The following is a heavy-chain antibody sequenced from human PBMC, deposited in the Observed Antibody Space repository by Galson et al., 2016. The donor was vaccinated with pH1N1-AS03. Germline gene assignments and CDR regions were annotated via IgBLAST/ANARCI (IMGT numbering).Heavy chain of an antibody. CDR2: IYYSGST. CDR3: ARSPGYQLLPPFDP. CDR1: GGSISSSSYY. V-gene: IGHV4-39*01. Sequence: SETLSLTCTVSGGSISSSSYYWGWIRQPPGKGLEWIGSIYYSGSTYYNPSLKSRVAISVDTSKNQFSLKLSSVTAADTAVYYCARSPGYQLLPPFDPWGQGTLVTVSS. D-gene: IGHD2-2*01. J-gene: IGHJ5*02.